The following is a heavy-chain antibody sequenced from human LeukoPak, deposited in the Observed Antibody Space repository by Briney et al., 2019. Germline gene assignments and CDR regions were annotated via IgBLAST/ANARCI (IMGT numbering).Heavy chain of an antibody. J-gene: IGHJ4*02. CDR1: GYTFTGYY. CDR3: ARRYCSGGTCYSDY. V-gene: IGHV1-2*02. CDR2: INPNSGGT. Sequence: ASVKVSCKASGYTFTGYYMHWVRPAPGQGLEWMGWINPNSGGTIFAQKFQGRVTMTRDTSISPAYMELNSLKSDDTAMYYCARRYCSGGTCYSDYWGQGTLVTVSS. D-gene: IGHD2-15*01.